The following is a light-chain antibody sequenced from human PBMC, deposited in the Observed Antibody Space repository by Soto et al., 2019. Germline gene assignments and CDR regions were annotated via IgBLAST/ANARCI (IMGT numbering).Light chain of an antibody. CDR3: SSYTSATTYV. J-gene: IGLJ1*01. Sequence: QSVLTHPASFSGSPGHSITISCTGTSSDVGAYNYDSWYQQYPGEAPKVIIYDVSHRHAGVSNRFSGSKSGNTASLTISGLQTQDEADYYCSSYTSATTYVFGTGTKVTVL. CDR2: DVS. V-gene: IGLV2-14*01. CDR1: SSDVGAYNY.